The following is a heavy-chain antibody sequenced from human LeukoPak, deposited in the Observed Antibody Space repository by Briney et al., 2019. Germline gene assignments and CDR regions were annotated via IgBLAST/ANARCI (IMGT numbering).Heavy chain of an antibody. Sequence: GESLKISCKGSGYNFTNYWIAWVRQMPGKGPEWMGVIYLGGSDTTYSPSFQGQVTISADRSISTAYLQWSGLKASDTAMYYCARPHCSAANCYLYYFDYWGQGTLVTVPS. CDR2: IYLGGSDT. CDR1: GYNFTNYW. J-gene: IGHJ4*02. CDR3: ARPHCSAANCYLYYFDY. V-gene: IGHV5-51*01. D-gene: IGHD2-15*01.